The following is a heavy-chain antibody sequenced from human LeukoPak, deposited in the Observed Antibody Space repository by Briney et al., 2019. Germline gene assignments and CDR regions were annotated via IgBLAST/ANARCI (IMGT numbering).Heavy chain of an antibody. CDR2: ISGSGSTI. CDR1: GFSFNNFA. D-gene: IGHD6-13*01. V-gene: IGHV3-23*01. CDR3: ARGLAVDY. Sequence: GGSLRLSCAASGFSFNNFAMSWVRQAPGKGLEWVSAISGSGSTIFYADSVKGRFTVSRDNSENTLFLQMNSLRAEDTAVYYCARGLAVDYWGQGTLVTVSS. J-gene: IGHJ4*02.